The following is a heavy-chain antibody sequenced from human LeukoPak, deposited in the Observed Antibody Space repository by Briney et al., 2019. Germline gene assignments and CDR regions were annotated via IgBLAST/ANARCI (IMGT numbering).Heavy chain of an antibody. Sequence: SETLSLTCTVSGGSISSYYWSWIRQPAGKGLEWIGRIYTSGSTNYNPSLKSRVTISVDTSKNQFSLRLSSVTVADTAVYYCARAKRWLPFDYWGQGTLVTVSS. V-gene: IGHV4-4*07. CDR3: ARAKRWLPFDY. CDR2: IYTSGST. J-gene: IGHJ4*02. D-gene: IGHD5-24*01. CDR1: GGSISSYY.